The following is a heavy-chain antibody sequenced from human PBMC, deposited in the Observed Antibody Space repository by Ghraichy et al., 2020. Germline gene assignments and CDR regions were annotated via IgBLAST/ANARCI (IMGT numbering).Heavy chain of an antibody. CDR3: ARETKPLGYCSSTSCPVWWFDP. CDR2: ISSSSSYI. Sequence: GGSLRLSCAASGFTFSSYSMNWVRQAPGKGLEWVSSISSSSSYIYYADSVKGRFTISRDNAKNSLYLQMNSLKAGDTAVYYCARETKPLGYCSSTSCPVWWFDPWGQGTLVTVSS. J-gene: IGHJ5*02. CDR1: GFTFSSYS. V-gene: IGHV3-21*01. D-gene: IGHD2-2*01.